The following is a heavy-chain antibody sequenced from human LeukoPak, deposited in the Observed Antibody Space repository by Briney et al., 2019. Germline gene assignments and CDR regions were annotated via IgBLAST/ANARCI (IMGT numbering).Heavy chain of an antibody. CDR2: IYTRGST. V-gene: IGHV4-4*07. J-gene: IGHJ4*02. D-gene: IGHD3-16*02. Sequence: SETLSLTCTVSGGSISSYYWSWIRQPAGKGLEWIGRIYTRGSTNYNPSLKSRVTMSVDTSNNQFCLKLSSVTAADTAVYYCARQGGAYVWGSYRHLYDYWGQGTLVTVSS. CDR1: GGSISSYY. CDR3: ARQGGAYVWGSYRHLYDY.